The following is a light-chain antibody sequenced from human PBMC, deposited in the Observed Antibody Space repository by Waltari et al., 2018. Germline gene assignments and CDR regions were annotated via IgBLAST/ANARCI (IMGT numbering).Light chain of an antibody. V-gene: IGLV3-21*02. CDR1: RIGSKS. CDR3: QVWESSVV. CDR2: DDS. J-gene: IGLJ2*01. Sequence: SYVLTQPPSVSVAPGQTARITWGGDRIGSKSVYWYQQKPGQAPVLVVFDDSDRPSGISERFSGSISGPTATLTISRVEAGDEADYYCQVWESSVVFGGGTKLTVL.